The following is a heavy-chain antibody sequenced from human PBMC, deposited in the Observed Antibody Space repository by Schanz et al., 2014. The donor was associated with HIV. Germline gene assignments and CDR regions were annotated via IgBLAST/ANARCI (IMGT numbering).Heavy chain of an antibody. CDR1: GFFLDDYA. V-gene: IGHV3-9*01. D-gene: IGHD3-16*02. CDR2: ISWNSGSI. Sequence: EVQLVESGGGLVQPGRSLRLSCATSGFFLDDYAMHWVRQAPGKGLEWVSGISWNSGSIGYAESVKGRFTISRDNAKKSLYLQMNSLRGEDTAVYYCARDGRSYYDYHGMDVWGQGNTVTVSS. J-gene: IGHJ6*02. CDR3: ARDGRSYYDYHGMDV.